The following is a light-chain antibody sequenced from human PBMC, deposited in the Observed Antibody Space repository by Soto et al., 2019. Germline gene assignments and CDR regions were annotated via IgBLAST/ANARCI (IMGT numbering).Light chain of an antibody. Sequence: QAVVTQEPSLTVSPGGTVTLTCGSSTGAVTSGQFPYWFQQKPGQAPRTLIYDTSNKHSWTPARFSGSLLGGKAALTLSGAQPDDEAVYYCFLVYSGGVVFGGGTKLTVL. CDR1: TGAVTSGQF. CDR2: DTS. CDR3: FLVYSGGVV. V-gene: IGLV7-46*01. J-gene: IGLJ2*01.